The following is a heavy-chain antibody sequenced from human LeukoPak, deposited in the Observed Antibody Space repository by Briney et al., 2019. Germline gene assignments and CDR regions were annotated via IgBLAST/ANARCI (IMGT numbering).Heavy chain of an antibody. D-gene: IGHD2-21*02. CDR3: VREAGYCASVCLRSNWFDP. V-gene: IGHV3-23*01. Sequence: PGGSLRLSCAASGFPFSNHAMSWVRQPPGKGLEWVSAISNGTTYYADSVGGRFTISRDDSKNMVYLQMNSLRVENTARYYCVREAGYCASVCLRSNWFDPWGQGTLVTVSS. J-gene: IGHJ5*02. CDR2: ISNGTT. CDR1: GFPFSNHA.